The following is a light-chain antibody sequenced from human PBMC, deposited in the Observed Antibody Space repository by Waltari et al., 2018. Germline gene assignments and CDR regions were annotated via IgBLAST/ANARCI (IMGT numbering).Light chain of an antibody. CDR3: SSYTSSSSYV. Sequence: QSALTQPASVSGSPGQSITISCTGTSSDVGAYNFVSWYQQHPGKAPKLMIYEVSNRPSGFANRFSGSKSGNTASLTISGLQAEDEADYYCSSYTSSSSYVFGTGTKVTVL. CDR2: EVS. J-gene: IGLJ1*01. V-gene: IGLV2-14*01. CDR1: SSDVGAYNF.